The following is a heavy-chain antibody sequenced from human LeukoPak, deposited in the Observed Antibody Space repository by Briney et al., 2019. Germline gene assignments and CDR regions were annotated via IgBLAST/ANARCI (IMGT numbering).Heavy chain of an antibody. CDR3: ARGSWLWTY. CDR2: IYYSGST. Sequence: SETLSLTCTVSGGSISSYYWSWIRQPPGKGLEWIGYIYYSGSTNYNPSLKNRVTISVDTSKNHFSLRLSSVTAADTAVYYRARGSWLWTYWGQGTLVTVSS. CDR1: GGSISSYY. D-gene: IGHD3-9*01. V-gene: IGHV4-59*01. J-gene: IGHJ4*02.